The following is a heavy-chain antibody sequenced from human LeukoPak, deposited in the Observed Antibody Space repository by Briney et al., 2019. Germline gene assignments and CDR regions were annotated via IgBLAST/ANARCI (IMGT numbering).Heavy chain of an antibody. V-gene: IGHV4-59*01. Sequence: TSETLSLTCTVSGGSLSSYYWSWIRQPPGKGLEWIGYISNSGSTNYNPSLKSRVTISVDTSKNQFSLKLSSVTAADTAVYYCARSIDIRFDPWGQGALVTDPS. J-gene: IGHJ5*02. CDR3: ARSIDIRFDP. CDR2: ISNSGST. CDR1: GGSLSSYY. D-gene: IGHD5-12*01.